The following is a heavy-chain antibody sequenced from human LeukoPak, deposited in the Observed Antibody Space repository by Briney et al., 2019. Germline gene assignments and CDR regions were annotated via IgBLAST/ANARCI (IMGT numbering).Heavy chain of an antibody. D-gene: IGHD6-19*01. CDR1: GFTVSSNY. J-gene: IGHJ4*02. CDR2: ISRSSSAI. V-gene: IGHV3-48*02. Sequence: PGGSLRLSCAASGFTVSSNYMSWVRQAPGKGLEWVSYISRSSSAIYYADSVKGRFTISRDNAKNSLYLQMHSLRDEDTAVYYCARDSSTSGWYRLNDYWGQGTLVTVSS. CDR3: ARDSSTSGWYRLNDY.